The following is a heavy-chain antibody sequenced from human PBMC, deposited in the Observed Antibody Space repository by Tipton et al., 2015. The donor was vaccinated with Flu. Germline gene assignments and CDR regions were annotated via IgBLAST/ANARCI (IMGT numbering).Heavy chain of an antibody. CDR3: AKDLARFKIWSGKKRGLDAADV. CDR2: ITWNSGTI. V-gene: IGHV3-9*01. CDR1: GFSFEDYA. D-gene: IGHD3-3*01. J-gene: IGHJ3*01. Sequence: QLVQSGGLLVQPGGSLRLSCAASGFSFEDYAMNWVRQAPGKGLEWVSGITWNSGTIGYADSVKGRFTISRDNAKNSLYLQMNSLRAEDTALYYCAKDLARFKIWSGKKRGLDAADVWGQGTVVTVSS.